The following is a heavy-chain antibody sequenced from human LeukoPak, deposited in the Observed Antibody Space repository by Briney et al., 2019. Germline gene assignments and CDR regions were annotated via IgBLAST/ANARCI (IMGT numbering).Heavy chain of an antibody. CDR3: ASPYAQSYYFDY. CDR1: GGSISSYY. CDR2: IYYSGST. J-gene: IGHJ4*02. D-gene: IGHD4-17*01. V-gene: IGHV4-59*01. Sequence: SETLSLTRNVSGGSISSYYWSWMRQPPGKGLEGIGYIYYSGSTNYSPPLKSRVTISVDTSKNQFSLRLSSTTAADTAVYYCASPYAQSYYFDYWGKGTLVTVSS.